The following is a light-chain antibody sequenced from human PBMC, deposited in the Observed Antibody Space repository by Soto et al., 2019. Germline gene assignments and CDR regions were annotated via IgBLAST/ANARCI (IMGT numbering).Light chain of an antibody. CDR3: GTWDTSLRVFYV. V-gene: IGLV1-51*01. CDR2: DNY. J-gene: IGLJ1*01. Sequence: QSVLTQPPSVSAAPGHNVTISCSGTSSNIGNNYVSWYRHLPGTAPRILIYDNYKRPSGIPDRFSGFKSGTSATLGITGLQTGDEADYYCGTWDTSLRVFYVFGSGTKVTVL. CDR1: SSNIGNNY.